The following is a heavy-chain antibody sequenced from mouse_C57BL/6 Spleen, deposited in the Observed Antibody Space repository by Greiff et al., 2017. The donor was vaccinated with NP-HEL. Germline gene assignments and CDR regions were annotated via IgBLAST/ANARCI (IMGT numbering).Heavy chain of an antibody. CDR1: GYTFTSYW. J-gene: IGHJ1*03. V-gene: IGHV1-59*01. D-gene: IGHD2-2*01. CDR2: IDPSDSYT. CDR3: ARLDGYDRYFDV. Sequence: QVQLQQPGAELVRPGTSVKLSCKASGYTFTSYWMPWVKQRPGQGLEWIGVIDPSDSYTNYNQKFKGKSTLTVDTSSSTAYMQISSLTSEDSAVYYCARLDGYDRYFDVWGTGTTVTVAS.